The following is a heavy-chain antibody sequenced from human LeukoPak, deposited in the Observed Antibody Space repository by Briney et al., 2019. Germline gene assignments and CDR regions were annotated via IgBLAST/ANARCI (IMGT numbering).Heavy chain of an antibody. CDR2: IYYSGST. Sequence: LRLSCVVSGFTLSSDWMSWIRQPPGKGLEWIGYIYYSGSTYYNPSLKSRVTISVDTSKNQFSLKLSSVTAADTAVYYCARARTVDWFDPWGQGTLVTVSS. CDR3: ARARTVDWFDP. J-gene: IGHJ5*02. V-gene: IGHV4-30-4*08. CDR1: GFTLSSDW. D-gene: IGHD4-17*01.